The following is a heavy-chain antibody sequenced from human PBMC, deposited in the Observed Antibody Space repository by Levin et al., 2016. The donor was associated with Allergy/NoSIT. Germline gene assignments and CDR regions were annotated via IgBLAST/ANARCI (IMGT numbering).Heavy chain of an antibody. D-gene: IGHD3-9*01. CDR1: GYTFTSYY. CDR3: ARVLRYFDWLPRGAGDAFDI. CDR2: INPSGGST. V-gene: IGHV1-46*01. Sequence: ASVKVSCKASGYTFTSYYMHWVRQAPGQGLEWMGIINPSGGSTSYAQKFQGRVTMTRDTSTSTVYMELSSLRSEDTAVYYCARVLRYFDWLPRGAGDAFDIWGQGTMVTVSS. J-gene: IGHJ3*02.